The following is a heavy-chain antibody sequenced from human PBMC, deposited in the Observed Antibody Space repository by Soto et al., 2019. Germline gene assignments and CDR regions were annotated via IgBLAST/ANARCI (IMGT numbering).Heavy chain of an antibody. CDR2: ISAYNGNT. D-gene: IGHD4-17*01. J-gene: IGHJ4*02. CDR1: GYTFTSYG. CDR3: AREGGGHYGDYYFDY. Sequence: VASVKVSCKASGYTFTSYGISWVRQAPGQGLEWMGWISAYNGNTNYAQKLQGRVTMTTDTSTSTAYMELRSLRSDDTAVYYCAREGGGHYGDYYFDYWGQGTLVTVSS. V-gene: IGHV1-18*01.